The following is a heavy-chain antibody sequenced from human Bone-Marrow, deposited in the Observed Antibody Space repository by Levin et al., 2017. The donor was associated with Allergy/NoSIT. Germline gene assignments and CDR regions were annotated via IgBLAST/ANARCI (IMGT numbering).Heavy chain of an antibody. CDR2: ISYDGSNK. D-gene: IGHD6-19*01. Sequence: LSLTCAASGFTFSSFGMHWVRQAPGKGLEWVAVISYDGSNKYYADSVKGRFTISRDNSKNTLYLQMNSLRAEDTAVYYCAKEGNSSGWPEKFDPWGQGTLVTVSS. CDR3: AKEGNSSGWPEKFDP. V-gene: IGHV3-30*18. CDR1: GFTFSSFG. J-gene: IGHJ5*02.